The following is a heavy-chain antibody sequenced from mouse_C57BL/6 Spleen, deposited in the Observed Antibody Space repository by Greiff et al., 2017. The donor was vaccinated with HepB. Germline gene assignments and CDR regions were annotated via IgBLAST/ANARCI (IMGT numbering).Heavy chain of an antibody. CDR1: GFNIKNTY. CDR2: IDPANGNT. Sequence: VQLQQSVAELVRPGASVKLSCTASGFNIKNTYMHWVKQRPEQGLEWIGRIDPANGNTKYAPKFQGQATITADTSSNTAYLQLSSLTSEDTAIYYCARSHYYGSSYGYYAMDYWGQGTSVTVSS. CDR3: ARSHYYGSSYGYYAMDY. D-gene: IGHD1-1*01. V-gene: IGHV14-3*01. J-gene: IGHJ4*01.